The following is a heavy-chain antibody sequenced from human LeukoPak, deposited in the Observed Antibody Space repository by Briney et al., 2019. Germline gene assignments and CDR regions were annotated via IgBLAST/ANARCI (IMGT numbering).Heavy chain of an antibody. V-gene: IGHV3-30-3*01. D-gene: IGHD6-19*01. CDR3: ARDSAGDF. Sequence: GRSLRLSCAASGFTFSSYAMHWVRQAPGKGLEWVAVISYDGSNKDYADSAKGRFTISRDNSKNTLYVQMNSLRAEDTAVYYCARDSAGDFWGQGTLVTVSS. J-gene: IGHJ4*02. CDR2: ISYDGSNK. CDR1: GFTFSSYA.